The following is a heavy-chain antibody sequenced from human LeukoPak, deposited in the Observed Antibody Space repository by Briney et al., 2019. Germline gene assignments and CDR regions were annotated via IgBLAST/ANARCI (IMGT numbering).Heavy chain of an antibody. CDR3: ARTYCGGDCYPDKGYYYYGMDV. Sequence: GGSLRLSCAASGFTFSSYEMNWVRQAPGKGLEWVSYISSSGSTIYYADSVKGRFTISRDNAKNSLYLQMNSLRAEDTAVYYCARTYCGGDCYPDKGYYYYGMDVWGQGTRSPSP. D-gene: IGHD2-21*02. CDR2: ISSSGSTI. V-gene: IGHV3-48*03. J-gene: IGHJ6*02. CDR1: GFTFSSYE.